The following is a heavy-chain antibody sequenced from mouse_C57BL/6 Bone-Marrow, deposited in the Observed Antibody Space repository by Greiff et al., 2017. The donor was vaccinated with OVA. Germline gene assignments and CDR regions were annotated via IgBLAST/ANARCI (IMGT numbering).Heavy chain of an antibody. V-gene: IGHV1-74*01. J-gene: IGHJ4*01. Sequence: VQLQQPGAELVKPGASVKVSCKASGYPFTSYWMHWVKQRPGHGLEWIGRIHPSDSDTNYNQKFKGKATLTVDKSSSTAYMQLSSLTSEDSAVYDCAISYGSVDYYAMDYWGQGTSVTVSS. D-gene: IGHD1-1*01. CDR1: GYPFTSYW. CDR3: AISYGSVDYYAMDY. CDR2: IHPSDSDT.